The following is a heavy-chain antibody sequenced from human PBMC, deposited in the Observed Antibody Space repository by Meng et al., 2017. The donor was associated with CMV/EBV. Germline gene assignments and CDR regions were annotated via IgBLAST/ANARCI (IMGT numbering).Heavy chain of an antibody. D-gene: IGHD2-2*01. CDR2: ISSSSSYI. J-gene: IGHJ4*02. Sequence: CGASGFTFSSYSMNWVRQAPGKGLEWVSSISSSSSYIYYADSVKGRFTISRDNAKNSLYLQMNSLRAEDTAVYYCATNPIVVVPAAISWGQGTLVTVSS. CDR1: GFTFSSYS. CDR3: ATNPIVVVPAAIS. V-gene: IGHV3-21*01.